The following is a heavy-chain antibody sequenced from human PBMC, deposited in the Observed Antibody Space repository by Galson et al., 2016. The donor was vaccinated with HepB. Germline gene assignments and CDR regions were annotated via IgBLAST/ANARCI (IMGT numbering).Heavy chain of an antibody. V-gene: IGHV3-66*01. D-gene: IGHD2-2*02. J-gene: IGHJ5*02. CDR1: GFSLDDSY. Sequence: SLRLSCAVSGFSLDDSYMTWVRQTPGERLEWVSVVYGGGSTYYADPVKGRFTISRDTSKNTVYLQLNSLRVEDTAVYYCVRNLYTTSRVSWGQGTVVTVS. CDR2: VYGGGST. CDR3: VRNLYTTSRVS.